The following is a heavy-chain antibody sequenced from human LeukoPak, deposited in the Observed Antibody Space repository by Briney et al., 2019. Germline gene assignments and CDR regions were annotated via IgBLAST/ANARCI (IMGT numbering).Heavy chain of an antibody. CDR2: ISYDGSYK. CDR3: ARSWNYNTGYFQH. V-gene: IGHV3-30*01. CDR1: GFTFSSYA. D-gene: IGHD1-7*01. Sequence: TGGSLRLSCAASGFTFSSYAMHWVRQAPGKGLEWVALISYDGSYKVYADSVKGRFTISRDNSKNTLYLQMNSLRAEDTAVYYCARSWNYNTGYFQHWGQGTLVTVSS. J-gene: IGHJ1*01.